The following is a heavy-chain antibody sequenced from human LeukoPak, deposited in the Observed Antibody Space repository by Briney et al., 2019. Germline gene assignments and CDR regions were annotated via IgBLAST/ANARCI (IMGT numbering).Heavy chain of an antibody. J-gene: IGHJ4*02. CDR1: GFTFSSYG. D-gene: IGHD3-22*01. CDR2: IWYDGSNK. Sequence: PGGSLRLSCAASGFTFSSYGMHWVRQAPGKGLEWVAVIWYDGSNKYYADSVKGRFTISRDNSKNTLYLQMNSLRAEDTAVYYCAKDILVTMIVEFGVDYWGQGTLVTVSS. CDR3: AKDILVTMIVEFGVDY. V-gene: IGHV3-30*02.